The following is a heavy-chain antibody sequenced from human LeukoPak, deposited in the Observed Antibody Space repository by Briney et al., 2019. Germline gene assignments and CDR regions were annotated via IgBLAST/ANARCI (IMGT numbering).Heavy chain of an antibody. J-gene: IGHJ4*02. D-gene: IGHD6-19*01. CDR1: AGSISSGGYY. CDR2: IYYSGST. V-gene: IGHV4-31*03. CDR3: ATAVSGTSDFDY. Sequence: PSETLFLTCTVSAGSISSGGYYWSWIRQHPGKGLEWIGHIYYSGSTYYNPSLKSRVTISVDTSKNQFSLKLSSVTAADTAVYYCATAVSGTSDFDYWGQGTLVTVSS.